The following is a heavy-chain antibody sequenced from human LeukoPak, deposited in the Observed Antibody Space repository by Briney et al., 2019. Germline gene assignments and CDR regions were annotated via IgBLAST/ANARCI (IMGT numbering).Heavy chain of an antibody. Sequence: SETLSLTCSVSGGSVSSGNYYWSWIRQPPGKGLEWIGHVDYSGSTNYNPSLKSRVTISVDTSKNQFSLKLSSVTAADTAVYYCARSGYRAARLFDYWGQGTLVTVSS. CDR3: ARSGYRAARLFDY. J-gene: IGHJ4*02. V-gene: IGHV4-61*01. D-gene: IGHD6-6*01. CDR2: VDYSGST. CDR1: GGSVSSGNYY.